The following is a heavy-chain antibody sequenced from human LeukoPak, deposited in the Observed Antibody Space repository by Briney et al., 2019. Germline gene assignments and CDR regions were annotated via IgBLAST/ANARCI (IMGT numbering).Heavy chain of an antibody. CDR1: VFAVSRNY. J-gene: IGHJ4*02. Sequence: GGSLRLSRAASVFAVSRNYMTWVPHAPGKGPEWGLVVYSVGSTKYADSVKGRFTISRDNSKNTLYLQMNSLRAEDTAVYYCARTSSAVNTKGLDSWGQGTLVTVSS. CDR2: VYSVGST. CDR3: ARTSSAVNTKGLDS. V-gene: IGHV3-53*01. D-gene: IGHD6-13*01.